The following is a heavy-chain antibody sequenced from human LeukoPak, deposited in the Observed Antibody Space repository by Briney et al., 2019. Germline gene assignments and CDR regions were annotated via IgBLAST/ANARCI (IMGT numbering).Heavy chain of an antibody. D-gene: IGHD6-13*01. CDR2: ISYDGSNK. V-gene: IGHV3-30*18. CDR1: GFTFSNYG. CDR3: AKGGEVSSWYKRLKLYFDS. J-gene: IGHJ4*02. Sequence: PWGSLRLSCAASGFTFSNYGMNWVRQAPGKGLEWVAVISYDGSNKYYVDSVKGRFTISRDNSKNTLYLQMNSLRAEDTAVYYCAKGGEVSSWYKRLKLYFDSWGRGTLVTVSS.